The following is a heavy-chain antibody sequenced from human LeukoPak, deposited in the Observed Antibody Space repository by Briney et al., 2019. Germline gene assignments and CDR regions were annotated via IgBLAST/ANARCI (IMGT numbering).Heavy chain of an antibody. CDR3: ARDDVGYYDSSGYYNWFDP. D-gene: IGHD3-22*01. CDR1: GGTLSSYA. J-gene: IGHJ5*02. CDR2: IIPIFGTA. V-gene: IGHV1-69*05. Sequence: ASVKVSCKASGGTLSSYAISWVRQAPGQGLEWMGGIIPIFGTANYAQKFQGRVTITTDESTSTAYMELSSLRSEDTPVYYCARDDVGYYDSSGYYNWFDPWGQGTLVTVSS.